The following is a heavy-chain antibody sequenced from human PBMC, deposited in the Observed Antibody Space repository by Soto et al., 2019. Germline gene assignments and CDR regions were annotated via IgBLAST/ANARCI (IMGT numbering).Heavy chain of an antibody. CDR2: INHSGST. V-gene: IGHV4-34*01. CDR3: ARGPVVVVVAATPSEYFQR. J-gene: IGHJ1*01. D-gene: IGHD2-15*01. Sequence: QVQLQQWGAGLLKPSETLSLTCAVYGGSFSGYYWSWIRQPPGKRLEWIGEINHSGSTNYNPSLKSRVTTSVDTSESQFSLNLSSVTAADTAVYYCARGPVVVVVAATPSEYFQRWGQCTLVTVCS. CDR1: GGSFSGYY.